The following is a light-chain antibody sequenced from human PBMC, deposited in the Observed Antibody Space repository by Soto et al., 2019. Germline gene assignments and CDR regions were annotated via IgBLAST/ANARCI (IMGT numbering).Light chain of an antibody. Sequence: QSVLTQPPSVSGAPGQRVTISCTGSSSNIGAGYDVHWYQHLPGTAPKLLIYGNNNRPSGVPDRFYGSKSGTSASLAITGLQAEDEADFYCQSYDNSLSGWVFGGGTKVTVL. J-gene: IGLJ3*02. V-gene: IGLV1-40*01. CDR1: SSNIGAGYD. CDR3: QSYDNSLSGWV. CDR2: GNN.